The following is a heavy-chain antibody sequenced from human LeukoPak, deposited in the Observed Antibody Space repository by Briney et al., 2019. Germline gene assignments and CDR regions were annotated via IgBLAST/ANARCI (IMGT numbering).Heavy chain of an antibody. V-gene: IGHV1-46*01. CDR2: INPSGGST. CDR3: ARDISVVATIGSYYYYGMDV. Sequence: GASVKVSCKASGYTFTSYYMHWVRQAPGQGLEWMGIINPSGGSTSYAQKFQGRVTMTRDTSTSTVYMELSSLGSEDTAVYYCARDISVVATIGSYYYYGMDVWGQGTTVTVSS. J-gene: IGHJ6*02. D-gene: IGHD5-12*01. CDR1: GYTFTSYY.